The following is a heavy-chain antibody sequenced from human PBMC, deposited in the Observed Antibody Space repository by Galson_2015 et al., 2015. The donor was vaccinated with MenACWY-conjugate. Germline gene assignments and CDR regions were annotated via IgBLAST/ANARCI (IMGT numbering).Heavy chain of an antibody. J-gene: IGHJ4*02. CDR1: GASISSHH. V-gene: IGHV4-59*08. CDR3: ARLPTWGSSFGYFDY. CDR2: IRDTGSL. Sequence: LSLTCTVSGASISSHHWSWFRQPPGEGLEWIAYIRDTGSLKDNPSLKSRVTMSADKSNNQFSLRLISVTAADTAVYYCARLPTWGSSFGYFDYWGQGILVAVSS. D-gene: IGHD7-27*01.